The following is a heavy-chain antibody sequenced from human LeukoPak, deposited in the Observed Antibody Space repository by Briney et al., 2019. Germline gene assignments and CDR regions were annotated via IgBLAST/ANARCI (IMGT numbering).Heavy chain of an antibody. CDR3: ARTRVAVAGTNWFGP. V-gene: IGHV1-3*01. D-gene: IGHD6-19*01. CDR1: GYTFTSYA. Sequence: ASVKVSCKASGYTFTSYAIHWVRQAPGQRLEWMGWIHAGNGNTKCSQKFQGRVTITRDTSAGTAYMELSSLRSEDTTVYYCARTRVAVAGTNWFGPWGQGTLVTVSS. J-gene: IGHJ5*02. CDR2: IHAGNGNT.